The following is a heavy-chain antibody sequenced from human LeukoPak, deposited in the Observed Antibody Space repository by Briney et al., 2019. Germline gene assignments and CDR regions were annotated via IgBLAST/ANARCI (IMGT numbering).Heavy chain of an antibody. J-gene: IGHJ4*02. D-gene: IGHD6-19*01. V-gene: IGHV1-46*01. CDR2: INPSGGST. CDR1: GYTFTSYY. Sequence: ASVKVSCKASGYTFTSYYMHWVRQAPGQGLEWMGIINPSGGSTSYAQKFQGRVTMTRDTSTSTVYMELSSLRSEDTAMYYCARQGGWGSVLDKKFDYWGQGTLVTVSS. CDR3: ARQGGWGSVLDKKFDY.